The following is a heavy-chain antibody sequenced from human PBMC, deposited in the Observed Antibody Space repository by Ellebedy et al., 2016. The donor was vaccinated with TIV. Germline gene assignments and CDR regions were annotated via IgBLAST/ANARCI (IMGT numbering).Heavy chain of an antibody. V-gene: IGHV3-23*01. Sequence: GGSLRLSCAASGFTFSSYAMSWVRQAPGKGLEWVSAISGSGGSTYYADSVKGRFTISRVNSKNTLYLQMNSLRAEDTAVYYCAKDRAGIVGATNVWGQGTLVTVSS. CDR2: ISGSGGST. J-gene: IGHJ4*02. D-gene: IGHD1-26*01. CDR1: GFTFSSYA. CDR3: AKDRAGIVGATNV.